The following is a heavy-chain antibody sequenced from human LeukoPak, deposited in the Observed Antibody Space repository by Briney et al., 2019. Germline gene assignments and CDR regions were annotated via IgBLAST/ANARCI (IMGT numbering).Heavy chain of an antibody. CDR1: GGSISSYY. Sequence: PSETLSLTCTVSGGSISSYYWSWLRQPPGKGLEWIGYIHYSGSTNYNPSLKSRVTISLDTSKKQFFLRLSSVTAADTAIYCCAMYDSFFDYCGQGTLVTVSS. V-gene: IGHV4-59*08. CDR3: AMYDSFFDY. J-gene: IGHJ4*02. CDR2: IHYSGST. D-gene: IGHD1-1*01.